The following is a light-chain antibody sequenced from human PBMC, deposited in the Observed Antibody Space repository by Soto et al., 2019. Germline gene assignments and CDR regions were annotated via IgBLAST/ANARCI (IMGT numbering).Light chain of an antibody. CDR2: EVS. V-gene: IGLV2-8*01. Sequence: QSALTQPASVSGSPGQSIAISCTGSSSDVGASNRVSWYQRHPGKAPKLMISEVSKRPSGVPDRFSGSKSGNTASLTVSGLQAEDEADYYCSSYAGSNNFVFGTGTKVTVL. CDR3: SSYAGSNNFV. CDR1: SSDVGASNR. J-gene: IGLJ1*01.